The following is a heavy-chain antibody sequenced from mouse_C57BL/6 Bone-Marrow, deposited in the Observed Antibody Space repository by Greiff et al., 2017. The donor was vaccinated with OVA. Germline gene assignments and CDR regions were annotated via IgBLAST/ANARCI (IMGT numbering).Heavy chain of an antibody. CDR3: ARHDPYGSYYAMDY. D-gene: IGHD2-2*01. CDR2: IWSDGST. Sequence: VQRVESGPGLVAPSQSLSITCTVSGFSLTSYGVHWVRQPPGKGLEWLVVIWSDGSTTYNSALKSRLSISKDNSKSHVFLKMNSLQTEDTAMYDCARHDPYGSYYAMDYWGQGTSVTVSA. CDR1: GFSLTSYG. V-gene: IGHV2-6-1*01. J-gene: IGHJ4*01.